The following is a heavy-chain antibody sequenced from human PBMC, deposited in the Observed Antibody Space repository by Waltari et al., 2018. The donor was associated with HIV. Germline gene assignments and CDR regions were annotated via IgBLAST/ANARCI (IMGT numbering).Heavy chain of an antibody. J-gene: IGHJ4*02. CDR1: GFTVSSNY. D-gene: IGHD2-15*01. V-gene: IGHV3-53*04. CDR2: IYSGGST. Sequence: EVQLVESGGGLVQPGGSLRLSCAASGFTVSSNYMSWVRQAPGKGLEWVSVIYSGGSTYYADSGKGRFTISRHNSKNTLYLQMNSLRAEDTAVYYCAREGGGYCSGGSCYALGQGFDYWGQGTLVTVSS. CDR3: AREGGGYCSGGSCYALGQGFDY.